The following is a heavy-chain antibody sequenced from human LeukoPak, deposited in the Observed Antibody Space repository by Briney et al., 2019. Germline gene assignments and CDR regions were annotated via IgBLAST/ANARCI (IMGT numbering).Heavy chain of an antibody. D-gene: IGHD6-19*01. CDR2: INAGNGNT. V-gene: IGHV1-3*01. CDR1: GYTFTSYA. CDR3: ARDQGSGWPDAFDI. J-gene: IGHJ3*02. Sequence: ASVKVSCKASGYTFTSYAMHWVRQAPGQRLEWMGWINAGNGNTKYSQKFQGRVTITRDTSASTAYMELSSLRSEDTAVYYCARDQGSGWPDAFDIWGQGTMVTVSS.